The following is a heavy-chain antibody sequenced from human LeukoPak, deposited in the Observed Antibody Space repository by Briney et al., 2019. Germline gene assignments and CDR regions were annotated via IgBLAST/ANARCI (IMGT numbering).Heavy chain of an antibody. CDR2: MNPNSGNA. D-gene: IGHD3-10*01. Sequence: ASVKVSCKASGYTFTTSDINWVRQAPGQGLQWMGWMNPNSGNAVYAQKFQGRVTVTRSTSINTAYMELSSLRSEDTAVYYCARGGSRSFDIWGLGTMVTVSS. V-gene: IGHV1-8*01. CDR3: ARGGSRSFDI. J-gene: IGHJ3*02. CDR1: GYTFTTSD.